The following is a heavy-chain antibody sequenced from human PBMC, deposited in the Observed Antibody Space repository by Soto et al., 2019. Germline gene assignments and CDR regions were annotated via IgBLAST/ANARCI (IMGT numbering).Heavy chain of an antibody. CDR1: VGSFNSGGYY. J-gene: IGHJ4*02. CDR2: MYHSGST. Sequence: PSETLSLTCSVSVGSFNSGGYYWGWFLQHPGKGLEWIAYMYHSGSTYFNPSLRSRVAISVDTSKNQVSLILRSVTAADTAVYYCARVRGFAREFDYWGQGMLVTVSS. CDR3: ARVRGFAREFDY. V-gene: IGHV4-31*03.